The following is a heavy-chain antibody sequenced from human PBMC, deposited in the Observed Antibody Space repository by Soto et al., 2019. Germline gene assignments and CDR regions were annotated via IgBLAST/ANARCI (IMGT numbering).Heavy chain of an antibody. Sequence: QLQLQESGPGLVKPSETLSLTCTVSGGFISSDNYYWAWIRQPPGKGLERIASVSYSENTSYSPSLRSRVTAAVETSENQFFPRLTSVTAADAALYSCVSHTRGISIYVDSWGQGTLVTVSS. CDR2: VSYSENT. CDR1: GGFISSDNYY. J-gene: IGHJ4*02. CDR3: VSHTRGISIYVDS. V-gene: IGHV4-39*01. D-gene: IGHD3-10*01.